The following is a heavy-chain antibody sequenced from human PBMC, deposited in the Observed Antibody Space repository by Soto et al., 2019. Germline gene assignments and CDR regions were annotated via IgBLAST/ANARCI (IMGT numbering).Heavy chain of an antibody. CDR1: GFTFSSYG. CDR3: AKGLGITFGGVIATHNYGMDV. Sequence: PGGSLRLSCAASGFTFSSYGMHWVRQAPGKGLEWVAVISYDGSNKYYADSVKGRFTISRDNSKNTLYLQMNSLRAEDTAVYYCAKGLGITFGGVIATHNYGMDVWGQGTTVTVSS. J-gene: IGHJ6*02. V-gene: IGHV3-30*18. CDR2: ISYDGSNK. D-gene: IGHD3-16*02.